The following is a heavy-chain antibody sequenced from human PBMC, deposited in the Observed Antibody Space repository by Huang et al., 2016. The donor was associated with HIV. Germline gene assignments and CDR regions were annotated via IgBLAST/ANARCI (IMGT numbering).Heavy chain of an antibody. J-gene: IGHJ4*02. D-gene: IGHD2-2*01. CDR1: GYTFSSYD. CDR2: MNPNSGNT. V-gene: IGHV1-8*01. CDR3: ARGLGRTRRFDY. Sequence: QVQLVQSGAEVRKPGASVKVSCKASGYTFSSYDINWVRQAPGQGLEWMGCMNPNSGNTGYAQKFKGRVAMTRNTSMTTAYMELRSLRSDDTAVYFCARGLGRTRRFDYWGQGALVNVYS.